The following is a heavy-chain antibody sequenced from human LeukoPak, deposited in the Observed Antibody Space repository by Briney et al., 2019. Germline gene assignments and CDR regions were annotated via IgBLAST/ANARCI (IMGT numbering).Heavy chain of an antibody. Sequence: GGSLRLSCAASGFTFSHFWMSWVRQAPGKGLEWVANIKQDGSEKYYVDSVKGRFTISRDNAKNSLYLQMNSLRAEDTAVYYCAREWPNGYYFDYWGQGTLVTVSS. J-gene: IGHJ4*02. D-gene: IGHD1-1*01. CDR2: IKQDGSEK. CDR1: GFTFSHFW. V-gene: IGHV3-7*01. CDR3: AREWPNGYYFDY.